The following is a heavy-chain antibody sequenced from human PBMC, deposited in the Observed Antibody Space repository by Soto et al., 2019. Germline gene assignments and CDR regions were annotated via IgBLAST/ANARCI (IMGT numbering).Heavy chain of an antibody. J-gene: IGHJ6*02. D-gene: IGHD3-3*01. CDR2: IIPIFGTA. CDR1: GGTFSNYA. Sequence: SVKVSCKASGGTFSNYAISWVRQAPGQGLEWMGGIIPIFGTANYAQKFQGRVTITADESTSTAYMELSSLRSEDTAVYYCARGRGNYDFWSGYYPANSYFYYYGMDVWGQGTTVTVSS. V-gene: IGHV1-69*13. CDR3: ARGRGNYDFWSGYYPANSYFYYYGMDV.